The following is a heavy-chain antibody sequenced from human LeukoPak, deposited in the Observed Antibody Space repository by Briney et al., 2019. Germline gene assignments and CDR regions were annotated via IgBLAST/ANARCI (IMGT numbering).Heavy chain of an antibody. CDR3: ARSLRRGYGPADDY. D-gene: IGHD5-18*01. CDR1: GYTLTELS. Sequence: ASVKVSCKVSGYTLTELSMHWVRQAPGKGLEWMGGFDPEDGETIYAQKFQGRVTMTRDTSISTAYMELSRLRSDDTAVYYCARSLRRGYGPADDYWGQGTLVTVSS. V-gene: IGHV1-24*01. J-gene: IGHJ4*02. CDR2: FDPEDGET.